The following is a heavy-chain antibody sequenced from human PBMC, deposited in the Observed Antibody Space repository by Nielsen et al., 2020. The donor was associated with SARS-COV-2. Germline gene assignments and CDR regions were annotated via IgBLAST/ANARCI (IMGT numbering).Heavy chain of an antibody. V-gene: IGHV3-7*01. D-gene: IGHD1-7*01. CDR2: IKQDGSEK. Sequence: GVLKISCAASGFTFSSYAMHWVRQAPGKGLEWVANIKQDGSEKYYVDSVKGRFTISRDNAKNSLYLQMNSLRAEDTAVYYCARDFAWNYDDAFDIWGQGTTVTVSS. J-gene: IGHJ3*02. CDR1: GFTFSSYA. CDR3: ARDFAWNYDDAFDI.